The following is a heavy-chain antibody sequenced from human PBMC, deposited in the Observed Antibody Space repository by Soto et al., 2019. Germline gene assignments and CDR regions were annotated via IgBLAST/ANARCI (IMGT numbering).Heavy chain of an antibody. CDR3: ARPVYDILTGDYNWFDP. Sequence: SETLSLTCPVAGGSISSSIYYWGWLRQPPGKGLEWIGSIYYSGSTYYNPSLKSRVTISVDTSKNQFSLKLSSVTAADTAVYYCARPVYDILTGDYNWFDPWGQGTLVTVSS. D-gene: IGHD3-9*01. CDR1: GGSISSSIYY. CDR2: IYYSGST. V-gene: IGHV4-39*01. J-gene: IGHJ5*02.